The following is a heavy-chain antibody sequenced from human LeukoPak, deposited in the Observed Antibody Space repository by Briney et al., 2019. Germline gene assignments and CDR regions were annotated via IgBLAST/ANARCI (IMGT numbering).Heavy chain of an antibody. CDR2: INPNSGGT. D-gene: IGHD6-19*01. CDR1: GYTFTGYY. Sequence: ASVKVSCKASGYTFTGYYMHWVRQAPGQGLEWMGWINPNSGGTNYAQKFQGRVTMTRDTSISTAYMELSRLRSDDTAVYYCANPSCWYSRDAFDIWGQGTMVTVSS. CDR3: ANPSCWYSRDAFDI. V-gene: IGHV1-2*02. J-gene: IGHJ3*02.